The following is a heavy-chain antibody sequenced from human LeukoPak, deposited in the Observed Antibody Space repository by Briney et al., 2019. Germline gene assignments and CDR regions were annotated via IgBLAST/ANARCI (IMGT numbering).Heavy chain of an antibody. CDR3: ARGILLRYFDY. J-gene: IGHJ4*02. Sequence: GGSLRLSCEASGFTFSSYAMSWVRQAPGKGLEWVSVISGSGDSTYYADSVEGRCTISRDNSKNTVYLQMNGLRAEDTAVYYCARGILLRYFDYWGQGTLVTVSS. V-gene: IGHV3-23*01. CDR2: ISGSGDST. CDR1: GFTFSSYA. D-gene: IGHD3-9*01.